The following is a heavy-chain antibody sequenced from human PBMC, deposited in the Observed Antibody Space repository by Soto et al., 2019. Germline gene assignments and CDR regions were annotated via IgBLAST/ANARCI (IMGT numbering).Heavy chain of an antibody. CDR3: ARDPAQAAPGWFDP. V-gene: IGHV1-69*06. D-gene: IGHD6-25*01. CDR2: IIPIFGTA. Sequence: QVQLVQSGAEVKKPGSSVKVSCKASGGTFSSYAISWVRQAPGQGLEWMGGIIPIFGTANYAQKFQGRVTITADKSTSTAYMELSGLRSEDTAVYYCARDPAQAAPGWFDPWGQGTLVTVSS. J-gene: IGHJ5*02. CDR1: GGTFSSYA.